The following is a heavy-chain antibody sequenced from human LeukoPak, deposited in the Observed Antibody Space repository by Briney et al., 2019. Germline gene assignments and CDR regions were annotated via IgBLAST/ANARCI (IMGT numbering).Heavy chain of an antibody. D-gene: IGHD1-26*01. CDR3: ARDLFGGTYLGVFDY. CDR1: GFTVSTNY. CDR2: IHAGGTT. Sequence: PGGSLRLSCAASGFTVSTNYMSWVRQAPGKGLEWVSIIHAGGTTYYADSVKGRFTISRDNSKNTLYLQMNNLRTEHTAVYYCARDLFGGTYLGVFDYWGQGTLVTVSS. V-gene: IGHV3-66*02. J-gene: IGHJ4*02.